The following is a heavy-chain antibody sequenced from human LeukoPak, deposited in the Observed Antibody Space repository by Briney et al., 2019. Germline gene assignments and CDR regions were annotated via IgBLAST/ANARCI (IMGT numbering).Heavy chain of an antibody. V-gene: IGHV3-74*01. D-gene: IGHD3-10*01. CDR2: IKSDGSIT. Sequence: PGRSLRLSCAASGFTFSTYWMHWVRQVPGKGLVWVSRIKSDGSITTYADSVEGRFTISRDNAKNTVYLQMNSLRAEDTAMYYCRIWFGNSAGFDMWGQGTMVTVSS. CDR3: RIWFGNSAGFDM. CDR1: GFTFSTYW. J-gene: IGHJ3*02.